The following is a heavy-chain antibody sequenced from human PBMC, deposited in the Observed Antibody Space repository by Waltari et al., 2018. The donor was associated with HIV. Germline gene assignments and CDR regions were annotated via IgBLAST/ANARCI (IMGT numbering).Heavy chain of an antibody. CDR3: SWYRYLLH. CDR1: GFSFSSSG. CDR2: IKQDGSEE. D-gene: IGHD6-13*01. J-gene: IGHJ1*01. Sequence: EVQLVESGGHLVQPGGSLRLSCAASGFSFSSSGMTWVRQAPGKGLEWVANIKQDGSEEYYVDSVKGRFTISRDNAKNSIYLQMNSLRAEDTAVYCRSWYRYLLHWGRGTLVTVSS. V-gene: IGHV3-7*01.